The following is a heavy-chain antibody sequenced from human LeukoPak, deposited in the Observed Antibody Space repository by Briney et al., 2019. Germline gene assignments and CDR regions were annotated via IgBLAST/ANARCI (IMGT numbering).Heavy chain of an antibody. Sequence: ASVKVSCKHTFAGHNIHWVRQAPLQGLVFVGWINPTSGGIKYAQKFQGRVTMTRDTSINTVYMELSSLTSDDAALYYCVVSVQAAAIPAFDCWGQGTPVTVSP. D-gene: IGHD3-22*01. CDR1: TFAGHN. V-gene: IGHV1-2*02. J-gene: IGHJ4*02. CDR3: VVSVQAAAIPAFDC. CDR2: INPTSGGI.